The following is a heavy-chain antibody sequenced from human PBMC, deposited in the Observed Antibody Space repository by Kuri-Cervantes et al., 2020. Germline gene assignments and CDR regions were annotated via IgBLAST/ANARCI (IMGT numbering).Heavy chain of an antibody. V-gene: IGHV1-69*05. D-gene: IGHD2-8*01. CDR1: GGTFSSYA. Sequence: SVKVSCKASGGTFSSYAISWVRQAPGQGLEWMGGIIPIFGTANYAQKFQGRVTITRDTSASTAYMEVSSLRSEDTAVYYCARGGPNGLNAFDIWGQGTMVTVSS. CDR2: IIPIFGTA. J-gene: IGHJ3*02. CDR3: ARGGPNGLNAFDI.